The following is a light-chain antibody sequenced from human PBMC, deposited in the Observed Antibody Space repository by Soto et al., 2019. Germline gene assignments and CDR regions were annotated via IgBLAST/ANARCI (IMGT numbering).Light chain of an antibody. Sequence: QSVLTQPPSVSAAPGQKVTISCSGSSSNIGNNYVSWYQQVPGTAPKRLIFDNNKRPSVIPDRFSGSKSGTSATLGITGLQTGDEADYYCEAWDDSLTTVLFGGGTKVTVL. CDR3: EAWDDSLTTVL. CDR2: DNN. CDR1: SSNIGNNY. V-gene: IGLV1-51*01. J-gene: IGLJ2*01.